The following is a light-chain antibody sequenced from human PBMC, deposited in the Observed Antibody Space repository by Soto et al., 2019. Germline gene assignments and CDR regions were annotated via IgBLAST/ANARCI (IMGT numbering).Light chain of an antibody. Sequence: DIQMTQSPSYLSASVGDRVTITCRASQSISNYLNWYQHKPGKAPKLLIYGISNLQGGVPSRFSGSGSGSDFTLTISSLQPEDFATYYCQQSFSTPSSFGQGTKLEIK. J-gene: IGKJ2*03. CDR2: GIS. CDR3: QQSFSTPSS. V-gene: IGKV1-39*01. CDR1: QSISNY.